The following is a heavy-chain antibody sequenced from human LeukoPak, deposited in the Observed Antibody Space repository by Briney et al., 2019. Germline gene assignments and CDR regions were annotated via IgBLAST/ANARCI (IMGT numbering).Heavy chain of an antibody. Sequence: SVKVSCKASGCTFSSYAISWVRQAPGQGLEWMGGIIPIFGTANYAQKFQGRVTITADESTRTAYMEVSRLRSEDTAVYYCARDGGAARPTYYYYYYMDVWGKGTTVTVSS. CDR3: ARDGGAARPTYYYYYYMDV. D-gene: IGHD6-6*01. CDR1: GCTFSSYA. V-gene: IGHV1-69*01. CDR2: IIPIFGTA. J-gene: IGHJ6*03.